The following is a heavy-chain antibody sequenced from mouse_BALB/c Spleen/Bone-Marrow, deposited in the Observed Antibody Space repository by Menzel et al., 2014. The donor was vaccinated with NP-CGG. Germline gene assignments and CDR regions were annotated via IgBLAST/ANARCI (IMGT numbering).Heavy chain of an antibody. V-gene: IGHV7-3*02. J-gene: IGHJ2*01. CDR2: IRNKANGYTT. CDR1: GFTFTDYY. Sequence: DVKLVESGGGLVQPGGSLRLSCATSGFTFTDYYMNWVRQPPGKALEWLGFIRNKANGYTTEYSASVKGRFTISRDNSQNILYLQMNALRAEDSATYYCARDKGRVFFDYWGQGTTPTVSS. CDR3: ARDKGRVFFDY.